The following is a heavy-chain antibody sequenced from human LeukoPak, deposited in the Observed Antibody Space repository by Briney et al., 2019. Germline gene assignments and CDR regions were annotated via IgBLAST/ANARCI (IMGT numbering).Heavy chain of an antibody. Sequence: KTSETLSLTCTVSGGSISSGSYYWSWIRQPPGKGLEWIGEINHSGSTNYNPSLKSRVTISVDTSKNQFSLKLSSVTAADTAVYYCARDFGGYYDSPWGQGTMVTVSS. D-gene: IGHD3-22*01. CDR1: GGSISSGSYY. J-gene: IGHJ3*01. CDR3: ARDFGGYYDSP. CDR2: INHSGST. V-gene: IGHV4-39*07.